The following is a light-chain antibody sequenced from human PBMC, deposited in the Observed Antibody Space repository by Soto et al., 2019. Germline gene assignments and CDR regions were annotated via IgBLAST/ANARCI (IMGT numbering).Light chain of an antibody. CDR1: QSVGNN. CDR3: QQYNNWPLA. CDR2: GTS. Sequence: EILLTQSPATLSVSPGERATLSCRASQSVGNNLAWYQQKPGQGPRLLIYGTSTRATGIPARFSGSGSGTEFTLTISSLQSEDFAVYYCQQYNNWPLAFGQGTRLEIK. V-gene: IGKV3-15*01. J-gene: IGKJ5*01.